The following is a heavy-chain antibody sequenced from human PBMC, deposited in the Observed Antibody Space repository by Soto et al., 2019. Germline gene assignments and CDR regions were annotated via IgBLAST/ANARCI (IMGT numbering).Heavy chain of an antibody. Sequence: GGSLRLSCAASGFTFSSYSMNWVRQAPGKGLEWVSSISSSSSYIYYADSVKGRFTISRDNAKNSLYLQMNSLRAEDTAVYYCARLRAADVSGHYWGQGTRVTVSS. CDR1: GFTFSSYS. V-gene: IGHV3-21*01. CDR2: ISSSSSYI. CDR3: ARLRAADVSGHY. J-gene: IGHJ4*02. D-gene: IGHD6-13*01.